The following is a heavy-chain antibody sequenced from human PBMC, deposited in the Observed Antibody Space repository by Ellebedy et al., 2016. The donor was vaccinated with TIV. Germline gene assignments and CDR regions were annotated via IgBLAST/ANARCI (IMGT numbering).Heavy chain of an antibody. J-gene: IGHJ5*02. CDR2: IYHSGST. Sequence: SETLSLTXTVSGYSISSGYYWGWIRQPPGKGLEWIGSIYHSGSTYYNPSLKSRVTISVDTSKNQFSLKLSSVTAADTAVYYCARDYGDYVGSWFDPWGQGTLVTDSS. V-gene: IGHV4-38-2*02. CDR1: GYSISSGYY. D-gene: IGHD4-17*01. CDR3: ARDYGDYVGSWFDP.